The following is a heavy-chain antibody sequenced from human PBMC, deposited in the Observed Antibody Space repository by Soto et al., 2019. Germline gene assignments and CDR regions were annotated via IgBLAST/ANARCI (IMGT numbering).Heavy chain of an antibody. J-gene: IGHJ3*02. CDR2: IIPIFGTA. CDR1: GGTFSSYA. CDR3: ARDQDNWNDAVDAFDI. V-gene: IGHV1-69*06. Sequence: GASVKVSCKVSGGTFSSYAISWVRQAPGQGLEWMGGIIPIFGTANYAQKFQVRVTITADKSTSTAYMELSSLRSEDTAVYYCARDQDNWNDAVDAFDIWGQGTMVTVSS. D-gene: IGHD1-1*01.